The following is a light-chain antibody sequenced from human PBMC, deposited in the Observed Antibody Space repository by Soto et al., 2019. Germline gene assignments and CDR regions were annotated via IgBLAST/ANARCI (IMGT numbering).Light chain of an antibody. CDR2: DAS. V-gene: IGKV3-11*01. Sequence: EIVLTQSPATLSLSPGERATLSCRASQSVSSYLAWYQQKPGQAPRLLIYDASNRATGIPARFSGSGSGTDFTLTISSLEPEDFAVYYCQQRSNGPWTFGQGTEV. CDR1: QSVSSY. J-gene: IGKJ1*01. CDR3: QQRSNGPWT.